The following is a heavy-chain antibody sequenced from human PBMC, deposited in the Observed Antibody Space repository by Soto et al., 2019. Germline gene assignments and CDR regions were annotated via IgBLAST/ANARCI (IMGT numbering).Heavy chain of an antibody. D-gene: IGHD7-27*01. V-gene: IGHV4-59*13. CDR2: IYYTGST. J-gene: IGHJ4*02. CDR1: GLSITNNY. CDR3: ARANWYSEF. Sequence: QVHLQESGPGLVKPSETLSLTCTVSGLSITNNYWSWIRQPPGKGLEWIGYIYYTGSTNCNPSLKSRVTMSVDTPKNQFSLNLASLTAADTAIYYCARANWYSEFWGQGTLVTVSS.